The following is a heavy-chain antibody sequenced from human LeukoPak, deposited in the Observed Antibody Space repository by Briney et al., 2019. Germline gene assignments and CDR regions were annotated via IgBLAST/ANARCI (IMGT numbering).Heavy chain of an antibody. Sequence: SETLSLTCTVSGYSISSGYYWGWIRQPPGKGLEWIGSIYHSGSTYYNPSLKSRVTISVDTSKNQFSLKLSSVTAADTAVYYCARSPHYYDSSGYPKYAFDIWGQGTMVTVSS. J-gene: IGHJ3*02. D-gene: IGHD3-22*01. CDR2: IYHSGST. CDR1: GYSISSGYY. CDR3: ARSPHYYDSSGYPKYAFDI. V-gene: IGHV4-38-2*02.